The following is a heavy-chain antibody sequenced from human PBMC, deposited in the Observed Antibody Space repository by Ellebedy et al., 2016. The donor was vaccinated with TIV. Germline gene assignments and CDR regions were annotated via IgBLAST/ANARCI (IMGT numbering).Heavy chain of an antibody. D-gene: IGHD3-10*01. J-gene: IGHJ4*02. CDR2: IYYSGST. CDR3: ARVPSKTHGVII. CDR1: GGSISSGGYY. Sequence: SETLSLTXTVSGGSISSGGYYWSWIRQHPGKGLEWIGYIYYSGSTYYNPSLKSRVTISVDKSKNQFSLKLSSVTAADTAVYYCARVPSKTHGVIIWGQGTLVTVSS. V-gene: IGHV4-31*03.